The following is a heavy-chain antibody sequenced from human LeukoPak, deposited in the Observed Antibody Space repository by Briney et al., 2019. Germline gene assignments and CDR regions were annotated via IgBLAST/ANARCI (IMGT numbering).Heavy chain of an antibody. D-gene: IGHD1-26*01. CDR3: AREWVGATGFDI. Sequence: GGSLRLSCAASGFTFSSYSMNWVRQAPGKGLEWVSSISSSSSYIYYADSVKGRFTISRDNAKNSLYLQMNGLRAEDTAVYYCAREWVGATGFDIWGQGTMVTVSS. CDR1: GFTFSSYS. CDR2: ISSSSSYI. V-gene: IGHV3-21*01. J-gene: IGHJ3*02.